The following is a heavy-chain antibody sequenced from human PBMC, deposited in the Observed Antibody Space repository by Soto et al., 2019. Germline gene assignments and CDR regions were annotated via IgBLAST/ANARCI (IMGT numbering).Heavy chain of an antibody. CDR1: GFTFSSYA. Sequence: GGSLRLSCAASGFTFSSYAMSWVRQAPGKGLEWVSAISGSGGSTYYADSVKGRFTISRDNSKNTLYLQMNSLRAEDTAVYYCAKRWRGSGSYTQRHYYYYYYMDVWGKGTTVTVSS. V-gene: IGHV3-23*01. CDR3: AKRWRGSGSYTQRHYYYYYYMDV. D-gene: IGHD3-10*01. CDR2: ISGSGGST. J-gene: IGHJ6*03.